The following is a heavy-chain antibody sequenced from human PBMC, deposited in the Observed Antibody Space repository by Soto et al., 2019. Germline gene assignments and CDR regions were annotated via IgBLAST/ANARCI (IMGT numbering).Heavy chain of an antibody. CDR2: IDHSGSA. CDR1: GASISSGEYY. Sequence: QVQLQESAPGLVKPSQTLSLSCTVSGASISSGEYYWSWIRQPPGRGLEWIGYIDHSGSAFYNPSLKSRVKISIDTSRNQLSLNLSSVTAADTAVFFCARVFVAAALWLGPWGQGTLVTVSS. CDR3: ARVFVAAALWLGP. D-gene: IGHD2-2*01. V-gene: IGHV4-30-4*01. J-gene: IGHJ5*02.